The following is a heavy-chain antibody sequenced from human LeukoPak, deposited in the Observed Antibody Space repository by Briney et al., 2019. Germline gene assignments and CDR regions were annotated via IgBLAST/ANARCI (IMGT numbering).Heavy chain of an antibody. V-gene: IGHV3-43D*03. CDR3: AKDSSSWYGSSKNDYYGMDV. Sequence: GGSLRLSCAASGFTFDDYAMHWVRQAPGKGLEWVSLISWDGGSTYYADSVKGRFTISRDNSKNSLYLQMNSLRAEDTALYYCAKDSSSWYGSSKNDYYGMDVWGQGTTVTVSS. CDR1: GFTFDDYA. CDR2: ISWDGGST. J-gene: IGHJ6*02. D-gene: IGHD6-13*01.